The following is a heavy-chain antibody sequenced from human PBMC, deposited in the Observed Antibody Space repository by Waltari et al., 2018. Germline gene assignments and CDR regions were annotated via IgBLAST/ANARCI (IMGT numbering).Heavy chain of an antibody. CDR1: GGTFSSYA. D-gene: IGHD2-21*01. CDR2: IIPIFGTA. J-gene: IGHJ2*01. Sequence: QVQLVQSGAEVKKPGSSVKVSCKASGGTFSSYAISWVRRAPGQGLEWMGRIIPIFGTANYAQKFQGRVTITADKSTSTAYMELSSLRSEDTAVYYCARSEDCGGDCPLGGWYFDLWGRGTLVTVSS. CDR3: ARSEDCGGDCPLGGWYFDL. V-gene: IGHV1-69*08.